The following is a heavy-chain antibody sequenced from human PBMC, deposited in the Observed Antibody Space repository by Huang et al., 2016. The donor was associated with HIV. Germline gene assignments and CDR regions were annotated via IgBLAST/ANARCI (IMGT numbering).Heavy chain of an antibody. D-gene: IGHD3-10*01. CDR1: GYRFRSNW. J-gene: IGHJ6*02. CDR3: ARLIGSPSFYYGLDV. CDR2: IYPGGSDT. V-gene: IGHV5-51*01. Sequence: EVQLVQSGAEVKKPGESLKISCKGSGYRFRSNWIGWVRQMPGKGLEWMGIIYPGGSDTRYSPAFQGQGTSSADKSINTAYLQWSSLKASDTAMYYCARLIGSPSFYYGLDVWGQGTTVTVSS.